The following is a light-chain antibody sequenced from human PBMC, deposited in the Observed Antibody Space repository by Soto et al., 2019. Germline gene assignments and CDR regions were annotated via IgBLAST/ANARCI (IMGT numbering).Light chain of an antibody. J-gene: IGLJ1*01. CDR3: AAWGDSLNGYV. V-gene: IGLV1-44*01. Sequence: QSVLTQSPSASGTPGQRVTISCSEGSSNIGGNTVNWYQQLPGTAPKLLIYSNNQRPSGVPDRFSGSKSGTSASLAISGLQSEDEADYYCAAWGDSLNGYVFGTGTKVTVL. CDR1: SSNIGGNT. CDR2: SNN.